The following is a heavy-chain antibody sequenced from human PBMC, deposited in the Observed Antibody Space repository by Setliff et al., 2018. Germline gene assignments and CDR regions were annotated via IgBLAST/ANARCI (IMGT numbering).Heavy chain of an antibody. D-gene: IGHD3-16*02. V-gene: IGHV3-7*01. J-gene: IGHJ3*02. CDR2: IKQDGSEK. Sequence: GGSLRLSCAASRFSFSSYWMSWVRQAPGKGLEWVANIKQDGSEKYYVDSVKGRFTISRDNAKDSLYLQMNSLRAEDTAVYYCAREIRLGELSFCALDIWGQGTMVTVSS. CDR3: AREIRLGELSFCALDI. CDR1: RFSFSSYW.